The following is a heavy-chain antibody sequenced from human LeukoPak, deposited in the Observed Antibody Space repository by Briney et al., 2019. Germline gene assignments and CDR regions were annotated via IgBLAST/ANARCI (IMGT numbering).Heavy chain of an antibody. D-gene: IGHD3-3*01. Sequence: KPGGSLRLSCAASGFTFSDYYMSWIRQAPGKGLEWVLYISSSGSTIYYADSVKGRFTISRDNAKNSLYLQMNSPRAEDTAVYYCARLWNTYYDFWSGLNWFDPWGQGTLVTVSS. V-gene: IGHV3-11*04. J-gene: IGHJ5*02. CDR2: ISSSGSTI. CDR3: ARLWNTYYDFWSGLNWFDP. CDR1: GFTFSDYY.